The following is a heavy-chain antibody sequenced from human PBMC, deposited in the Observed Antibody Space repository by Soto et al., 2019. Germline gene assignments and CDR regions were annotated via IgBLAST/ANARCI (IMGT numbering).Heavy chain of an antibody. Sequence: LGESLKISCKGSGYSFTSYWISWVRQMPGKGLEWMGRIDPSDSYTNYSPSFQGHVTISADKSISTTYLQWSSLKASDTAIYYCAASIFYYGMDVWGQGTTVTVSS. CDR3: AASIFYYGMDV. CDR2: IDPSDSYT. CDR1: GYSFTSYW. V-gene: IGHV5-10-1*01. J-gene: IGHJ6*02.